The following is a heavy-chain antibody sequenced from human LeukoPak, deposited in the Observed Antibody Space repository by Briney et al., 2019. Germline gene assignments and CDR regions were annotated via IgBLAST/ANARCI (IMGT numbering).Heavy chain of an antibody. D-gene: IGHD1-14*01. CDR2: ISSASNTI. CDR1: GFTFSSYS. J-gene: IGHJ4*02. V-gene: IGHV3-48*01. CDR3: ATETNGRHYDY. Sequence: PGGSLRLSCAASGFTFSSYSMNWVRQAPGKGLEWVSYISSASNTIYYADSVKGRFTISRDNAKNSLYLQMNSLRAEDTAVYYCATETNGRHYDYWGQGTLLTVSS.